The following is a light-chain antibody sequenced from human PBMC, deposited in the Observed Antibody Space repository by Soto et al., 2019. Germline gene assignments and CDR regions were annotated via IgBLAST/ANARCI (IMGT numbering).Light chain of an antibody. V-gene: IGKV3-20*01. J-gene: IGKJ2*01. CDR1: QSVRSGS. CDR3: QHYADSPHT. CDR2: GAS. Sequence: PGEGATLSCRASQSVRSGSLAWYRQKPGQAPRLLIYGASSRATDIPDRFSGSGYGTDFILTISRLEPEDFAVYYCQHYADSPHTFGQGTKLEIK.